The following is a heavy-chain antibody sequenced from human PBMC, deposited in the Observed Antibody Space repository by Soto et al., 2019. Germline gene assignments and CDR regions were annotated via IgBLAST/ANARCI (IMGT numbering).Heavy chain of an antibody. CDR2: IKEDGSEK. V-gene: IGHV3-7*01. Sequence: EVQLMESGGGLVQPGGSLRLSCAASGFTLSYYWMSWVRQAPGKGLEWVANIKEDGSEKYYVDSVKGRFTISRDNAQNSVFLQMNSLRAEDTAIYYCARDCRGGSCQYWGQGTLVTVSS. J-gene: IGHJ4*02. CDR3: ARDCRGGSCQY. D-gene: IGHD2-15*01. CDR1: GFTLSYYW.